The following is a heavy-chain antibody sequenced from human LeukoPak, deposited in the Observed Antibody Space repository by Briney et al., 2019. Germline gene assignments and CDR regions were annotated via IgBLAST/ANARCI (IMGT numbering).Heavy chain of an antibody. D-gene: IGHD6-13*01. J-gene: IGHJ5*02. V-gene: IGHV4-30-4*01. CDR1: GGSIYSGDNY. CDR2: IYYSGST. Sequence: SQTLSLTCTVSGGSIYSGDNYWSWIRQPPGEGLEWIGYIYYSGSTNYNPSLKSRVTISVDTSKNQFSLKLSSVTAADTAVYYCARGGVWQPIDPWGQGTLVTVSS. CDR3: ARGGVWQPIDP.